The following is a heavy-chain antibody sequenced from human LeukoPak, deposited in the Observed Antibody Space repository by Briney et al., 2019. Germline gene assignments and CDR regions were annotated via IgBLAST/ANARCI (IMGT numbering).Heavy chain of an antibody. CDR1: GYSISSGYY. D-gene: IGHD3-22*01. Sequence: SETLSLTCTVSGYSISSGYYWDWIRQPPGKGLEWIGSIYHTGNTYYNASLKSRVTISVDTSKNQFSLKLSSATAADTAMYYCARRYLNWAMIPYYWGQGSLVTVSS. V-gene: IGHV4-38-2*02. CDR2: IYHTGNT. J-gene: IGHJ4*02. CDR3: ARRYLNWAMIPYY.